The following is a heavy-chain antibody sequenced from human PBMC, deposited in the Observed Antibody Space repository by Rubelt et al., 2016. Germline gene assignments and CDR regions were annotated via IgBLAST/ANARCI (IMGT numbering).Heavy chain of an antibody. CDR2: IYSGGST. D-gene: IGHD1-26*01. Sequence: EVQVVESGGDLVQPGGSLRLSCAASGFTVSSNYMSWVRQAPGKGLERLSVIYSGGSTYYADSVTGRFTIPRDNSKNTLYLQMNSLRAEDTAVYYCAKEKSGSYPYYFDYWGQGTLVTVSS. CDR3: AKEKSGSYPYYFDY. CDR1: GFTVSSNY. V-gene: IGHV3-66*02. J-gene: IGHJ4*02.